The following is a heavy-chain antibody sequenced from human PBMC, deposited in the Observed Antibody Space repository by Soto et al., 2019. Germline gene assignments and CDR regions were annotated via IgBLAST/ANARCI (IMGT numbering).Heavy chain of an antibody. D-gene: IGHD3-22*01. CDR2: ISYSGST. J-gene: IGHJ5*02. CDR3: ARRDRSGYSYWLDT. Sequence: ASETLSLTCTVSGGSISDDYYWSWIRQHPGKGLEWIGSISYSGSTSYNPSLKSRLTISVDRSKSQFSLNLSSVTAADTAVYYCARRDRSGYSYWLDTWAREPWSPSPQ. V-gene: IGHV4-31*03. CDR1: GGSISDDYY.